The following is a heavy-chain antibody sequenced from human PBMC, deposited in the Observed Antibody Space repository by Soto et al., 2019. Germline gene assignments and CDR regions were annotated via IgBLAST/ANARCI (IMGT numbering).Heavy chain of an antibody. CDR1: GGSVNFNY. D-gene: IGHD3-10*01. V-gene: IGHV3-53*01. Sequence: EVVLVQSGGGLIHPGGSLRLSCAVSGGSVNFNYMSWVRQSPGRGLEWVAFLYSVGATYYGEAVKGRFTISRDDVKNTLYLQMNNLKAEDSALYYCARVRNVTNYIDYWGQGTLVTVSS. CDR2: LYSVGAT. J-gene: IGHJ4*02. CDR3: ARVRNVTNYIDY.